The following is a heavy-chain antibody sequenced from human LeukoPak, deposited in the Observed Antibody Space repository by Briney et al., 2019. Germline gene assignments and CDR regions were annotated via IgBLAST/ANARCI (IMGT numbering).Heavy chain of an antibody. CDR3: AREGAMAFDY. Sequence: HPGGSLRLSCAASGFTFSSYRMNWARQAPGKGLEWVASINHNGNVNYYVDSVKGRFTISRDNAKNSLYLQMNSLRAEDTAVYYCAREGAMAFDYWGQGTLVTVSS. J-gene: IGHJ4*02. CDR2: INHNGNVN. CDR1: GFTFSSYR. D-gene: IGHD5-18*01. V-gene: IGHV3-7*01.